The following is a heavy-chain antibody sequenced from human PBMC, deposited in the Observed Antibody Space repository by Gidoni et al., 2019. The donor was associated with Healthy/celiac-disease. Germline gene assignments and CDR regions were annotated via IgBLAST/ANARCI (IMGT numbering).Heavy chain of an antibody. CDR3: ARDPLTGPFTPQPPVYFDY. V-gene: IGHV3-21*01. CDR1: GFTFSSYS. J-gene: IGHJ4*02. Sequence: EVQLVESGGGLVKPGGSLRLSCAASGFTFSSYSMNWVRQAPGKGLEWVSSISSSSSYIYYADSVKGRFTISRDNAKNSLYLQMNSLRAEDTAVYYCARDPLTGPFTPQPPVYFDYWGQGTLVTVSS. CDR2: ISSSSSYI. D-gene: IGHD7-27*01.